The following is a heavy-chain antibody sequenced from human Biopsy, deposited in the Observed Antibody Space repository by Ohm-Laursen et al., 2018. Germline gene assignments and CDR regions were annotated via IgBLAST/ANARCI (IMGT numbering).Heavy chain of an antibody. J-gene: IGHJ4*02. Sequence: SVKVSCNTSGYTFTDYYIHSVRHAPGQGPGWMGWINPKSGGTKYAQKFQGRVTMTRDTSIDTVHMELGRLTSDDTALYYCAKDCGLGGDRDYWGQGTLVTVSS. V-gene: IGHV1-2*02. CDR1: GYTFTDYY. D-gene: IGHD2-21*01. CDR3: AKDCGLGGDRDY. CDR2: INPKSGGT.